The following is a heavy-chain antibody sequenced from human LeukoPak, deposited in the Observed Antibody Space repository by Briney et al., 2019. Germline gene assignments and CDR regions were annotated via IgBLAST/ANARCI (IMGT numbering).Heavy chain of an antibody. CDR2: ISGTSRII. Sequence: GASLRLSCAASGFTFSDYTLNWVRQPPGKGLEWDSYISGTSRIIYYADSVKGRFTISRDNAKNSLYLQMKSLRDEDTAVYYCARGTWVCDRTFDTWGQGTMVTVSS. CDR1: GFTFSDYT. CDR3: ARGTWVCDRTFDT. D-gene: IGHD1-14*01. V-gene: IGHV3-48*02. J-gene: IGHJ3*02.